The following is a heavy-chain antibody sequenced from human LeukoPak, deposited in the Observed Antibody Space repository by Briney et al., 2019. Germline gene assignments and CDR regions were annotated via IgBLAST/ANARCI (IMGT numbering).Heavy chain of an antibody. CDR3: ARVRLGVWFGETNSNNWFDP. CDR2: INPNSGGT. Sequence: GSVKVSCKASGYTFTGYYMHWVRQAPGQGLEWMGWINPNSGGTNYAQKFQGRVTMTRDASISTAYMELGRLRSDDTAVYYCARVRLGVWFGETNSNNWFDPWGQGTLVTVSS. V-gene: IGHV1-2*02. D-gene: IGHD3-10*01. J-gene: IGHJ5*02. CDR1: GYTFTGYY.